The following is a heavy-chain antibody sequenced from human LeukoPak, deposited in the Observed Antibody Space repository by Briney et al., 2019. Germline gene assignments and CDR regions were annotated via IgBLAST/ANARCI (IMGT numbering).Heavy chain of an antibody. V-gene: IGHV1-69*04. J-gene: IGHJ6*03. D-gene: IGHD1-26*01. CDR1: GGTFSSYA. Sequence: ASVKVSCKASGGTFSSYAISWVRQAPGQGLEWMGRIIPILGIANYAQKFQGRVTITADKSTSTAYMELSSLRSEDTAVYYCARHGGSYYYYYYMDVWGKGTTVTVSS. CDR2: IIPILGIA. CDR3: ARHGGSYYYYYYMDV.